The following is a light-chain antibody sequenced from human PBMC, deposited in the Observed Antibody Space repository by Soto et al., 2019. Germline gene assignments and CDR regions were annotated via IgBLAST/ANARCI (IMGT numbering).Light chain of an antibody. V-gene: IGKV1-27*01. CDR3: QKYKSAPL. J-gene: IGKJ5*01. CDR1: QCISSS. Sequence: DIQLTQSPSSLSASVGDRVTITCRVSQCISSSLNWYQQEPGKVPTLLIHTASTLQSGASSRFSGSGSGTDFTLTISSLQPEDVATYYCQKYKSAPLFGQGTLLEIK. CDR2: TAS.